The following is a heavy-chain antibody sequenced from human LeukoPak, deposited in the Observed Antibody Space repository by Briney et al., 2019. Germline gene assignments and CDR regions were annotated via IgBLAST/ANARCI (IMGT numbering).Heavy chain of an antibody. CDR2: IKADGGEK. V-gene: IGHV3-7*01. CDR1: GFTFSTYW. J-gene: IGHJ6*03. Sequence: GGSLRLSCAASGFTFSTYWMNWFRQTPGKGLEWVAKIKADGGEKDHVASVKGRFTISRDNAKNSLYLQMNSLRAEDTAAYYCARRSRSIVRGKPRRNTDYYYYHYMDVWGKGTTVTISS. CDR3: ARRSRSIVRGKPRRNTDYYYYHYMDV. D-gene: IGHD3-10*01.